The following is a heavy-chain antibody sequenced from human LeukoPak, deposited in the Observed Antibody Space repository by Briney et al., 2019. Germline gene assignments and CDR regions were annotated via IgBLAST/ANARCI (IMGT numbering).Heavy chain of an antibody. D-gene: IGHD4/OR15-4a*01. J-gene: IGHJ4*02. CDR2: IYYSGST. CDR1: GGSISSSSYY. V-gene: IGHV4-39*01. CDR3: ARPDYSPYYFDY. Sequence: SETLSLTCTVSGGSISSSSYYWGWIRQPPGKGLEWIGSIYYSGSTYYNPSLKSRVTISVDTSKNQFSLKLSSVTAADTAVYYCARPDYSPYYFDYWGQGTLVTVSS.